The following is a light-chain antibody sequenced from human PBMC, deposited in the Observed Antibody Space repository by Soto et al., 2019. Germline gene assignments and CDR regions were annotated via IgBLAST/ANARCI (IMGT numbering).Light chain of an antibody. J-gene: IGKJ1*01. Sequence: DIQLTQSPSSLSASVGDTVSITCRATERIGSNLCWYQQKPGKAPAILIYTASTLQTGVPSRFSGSGYATDFTLTISGLQPEDVATYFCQQTFVIPQTFGQGTKVDVK. CDR2: TAS. CDR3: QQTFVIPQT. CDR1: ERIGSN. V-gene: IGKV1-39*01.